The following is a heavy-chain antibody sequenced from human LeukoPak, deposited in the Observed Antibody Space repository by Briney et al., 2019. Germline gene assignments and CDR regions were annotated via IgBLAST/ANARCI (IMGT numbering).Heavy chain of an antibody. J-gene: IGHJ2*01. CDR2: IRGSGGST. CDR1: GFTFSSYA. Sequence: GGSLRLSCAASGFTFSSYAMSWVRQAPGKGLEWVSAIRGSGGSTYYADSVKGRFTISRDNSKNTLYLQMNSLRAEDTAVYYCAKAPWAYYYDSSGYYPYWYFDLWGRGTLVTVSS. CDR3: AKAPWAYYYDSSGYYPYWYFDL. V-gene: IGHV3-23*01. D-gene: IGHD3-22*01.